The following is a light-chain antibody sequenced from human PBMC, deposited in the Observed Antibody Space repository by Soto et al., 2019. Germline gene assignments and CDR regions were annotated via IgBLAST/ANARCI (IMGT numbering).Light chain of an antibody. V-gene: IGKV3-11*01. CDR1: QSVTNY. J-gene: IGKJ1*01. CDR3: QQRSNWPSGT. CDR2: GAS. Sequence: EIVLTQSPATLSLSPGERATLSCRASQSVTNYLAWYQQNPGQAPRLLIYGASNRATGIPARFSGSGSGTDLTLTISSLEPEDFAVSYCQQRSNWPSGTFGQGTKVEIK.